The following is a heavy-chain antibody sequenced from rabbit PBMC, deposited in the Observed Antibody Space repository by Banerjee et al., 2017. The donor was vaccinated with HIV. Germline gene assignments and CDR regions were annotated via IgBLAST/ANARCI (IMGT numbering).Heavy chain of an antibody. J-gene: IGHJ4*01. CDR3: ARGDAISSGAYDL. Sequence: QSLEESGGDLVKPGASLTLTCTASGFSFSSSYYMCWVRQAPGKGLEWIACIYISSGDTYYASWAKGRFTISKTSSTTVTLQMTSLTAADTATYFCARGDAISSGAYDLWGQGTLVTVS. CDR2: IYISSGDT. D-gene: IGHD1-1*01. V-gene: IGHV1S40*01. CDR1: GFSFSSSYY.